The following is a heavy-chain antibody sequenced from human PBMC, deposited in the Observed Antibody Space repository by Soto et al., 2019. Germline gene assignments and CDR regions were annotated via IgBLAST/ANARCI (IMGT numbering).Heavy chain of an antibody. CDR3: ARAQDSSGYHTLGWFDP. J-gene: IGHJ5*02. CDR2: INPSGGST. Sequence: QVQLVQSGAEVKKPGASVKVSCKASGYTFTIYYMHWVRQAPGQGLEWMGIINPSGGSTSYAQKFQGRVTMTRDTSTSTVYMERSSLRSEDTAVYYCARAQDSSGYHTLGWFDPWGQGTLVTVSS. V-gene: IGHV1-46*01. CDR1: GYTFTIYY. D-gene: IGHD3-22*01.